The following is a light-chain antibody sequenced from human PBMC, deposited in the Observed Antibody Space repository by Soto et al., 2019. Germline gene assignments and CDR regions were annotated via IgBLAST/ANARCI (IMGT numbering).Light chain of an antibody. CDR3: QQRRT. CDR1: QTVSSY. V-gene: IGKV3-11*01. CDR2: DAS. Sequence: ENGLRQSPATMSLSPGERDTLSCRASQTVSSYLAWYQHKPGQAPRLLVYDASDRATGIPGRFSGSGSGTDFTLTISSLEPEDFAVYYCQQRRTFGQGTRLEIK. J-gene: IGKJ5*01.